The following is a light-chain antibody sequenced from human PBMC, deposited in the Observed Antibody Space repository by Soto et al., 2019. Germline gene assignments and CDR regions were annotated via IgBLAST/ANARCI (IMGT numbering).Light chain of an antibody. J-gene: IGLJ2*01. CDR2: EVA. Sequence: QSALAQPPSVSGSPGQAVTISCTGTSSDVGDSNRVSWYQQSPGTAPKLMIYEVANRPSGVPDRFSGSKSGNTASLTISGQQSEYEANYYCSVYTIGSTVVFGGGPKLHVL. V-gene: IGLV2-18*01. CDR3: SVYTIGSTVV. CDR1: SSDVGDSNR.